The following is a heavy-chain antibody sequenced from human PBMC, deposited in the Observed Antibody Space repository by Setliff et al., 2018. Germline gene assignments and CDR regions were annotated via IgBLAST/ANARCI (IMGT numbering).Heavy chain of an antibody. J-gene: IGHJ4*02. V-gene: IGHV1-3*04. CDR1: GYTFTNYA. CDR3: ARSPITIFGVVLHPLDY. CDR2: INTGNANT. Sequence: ASVKVSCKASGYTFTNYAIHWVRQAPGQRPERMGWINTGNANTKYSQKFQGRVTITRDASASTAYMELSSLRSEDTAVYYCARSPITIFGVVLHPLDYWGQGTLVTVSS. D-gene: IGHD3-3*01.